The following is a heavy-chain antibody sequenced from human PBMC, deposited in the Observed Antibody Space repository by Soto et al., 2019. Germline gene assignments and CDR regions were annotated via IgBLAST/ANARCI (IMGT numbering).Heavy chain of an antibody. J-gene: IGHJ6*02. CDR3: ARDPSGSHPNYYYYSMDV. CDR1: GFTFSSYA. Sequence: EVQLLESGGGLVQPGGSLRLSCAASGFTFSSYAISWVRQASGKGLEWVSRISGSGGSTYYADSVKGRFTISRDNSKSTLHLQMNSLRAEDTAVYYCARDPSGSHPNYYYYSMDVWGQGTTVTVSS. D-gene: IGHD1-26*01. V-gene: IGHV3-23*01. CDR2: ISGSGGST.